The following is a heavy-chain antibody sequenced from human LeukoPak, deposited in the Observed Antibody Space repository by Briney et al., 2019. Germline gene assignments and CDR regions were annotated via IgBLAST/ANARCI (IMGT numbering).Heavy chain of an antibody. CDR3: ARVFGSYGDPRGYFDY. Sequence: KASETLSLTCTVSGGSISSGGYYWSWIRQHPGKGLEWIGYIYYSGSTYYNPSLKSRVTISVDTSKNQFSLKLSSVTAADTAVYYCARVFGSYGDPRGYFDYWGQGTLVTVSS. D-gene: IGHD4-17*01. V-gene: IGHV4-31*03. J-gene: IGHJ4*02. CDR1: GGSISSGGYY. CDR2: IYYSGST.